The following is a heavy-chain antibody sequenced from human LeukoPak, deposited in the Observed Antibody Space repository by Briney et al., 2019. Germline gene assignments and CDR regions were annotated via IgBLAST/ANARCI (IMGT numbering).Heavy chain of an antibody. Sequence: SETLSLTCTVSGGSISSYYWSWIRQPPGKGLEWIGYIYYSGSTNYNPSLKSRVTISVDTSKNQSSLKLSSVTAADTAVYYCARGPVTPLFDYWGQGTLVTVSS. CDR1: GGSISSYY. J-gene: IGHJ4*02. CDR2: IYYSGST. D-gene: IGHD4-23*01. CDR3: ARGPVTPLFDY. V-gene: IGHV4-59*01.